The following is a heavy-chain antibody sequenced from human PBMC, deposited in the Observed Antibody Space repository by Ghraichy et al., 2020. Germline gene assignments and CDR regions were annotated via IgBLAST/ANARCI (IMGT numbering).Heavy chain of an antibody. V-gene: IGHV3-23*01. Sequence: GGSLRLSCAGSGFTFSNYAMSWVRQAPGKGLEWVSTIGGKGGPTYYADSVKGRFTISRDNSKNTLYLQMNSLRVEDTAVYYCAKARGYCSGGACPSYSWFDPWGQGTLVTVSS. CDR2: IGGKGGPT. CDR1: GFTFSNYA. J-gene: IGHJ5*02. D-gene: IGHD2-15*01. CDR3: AKARGYCSGGACPSYSWFDP.